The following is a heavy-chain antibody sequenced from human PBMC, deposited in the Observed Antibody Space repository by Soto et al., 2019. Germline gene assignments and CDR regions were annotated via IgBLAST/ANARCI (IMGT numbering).Heavy chain of an antibody. CDR2: ISYDGSNK. V-gene: IGHV3-30-3*01. Sequence: VQLVESGGGVVQPGRSLRLSCAASGFTFSSYAMHWVRQAPGKGLEWVAVISYDGSNKYYADSVKGRFTISRDNSKNTLYLQMNSLRAEDTAVYYCARDITGTTPYYYYGMDVWGQGTTVTVSS. J-gene: IGHJ6*02. D-gene: IGHD1-7*01. CDR3: ARDITGTTPYYYYGMDV. CDR1: GFTFSSYA.